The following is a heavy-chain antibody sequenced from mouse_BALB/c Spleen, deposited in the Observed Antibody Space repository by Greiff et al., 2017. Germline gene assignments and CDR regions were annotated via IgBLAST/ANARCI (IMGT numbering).Heavy chain of an antibody. CDR3: ARDQTGRWFAY. CDR2: IRHKANGYTT. Sequence: EVHLVESGGGLVQPGGSLRLSCATSGFTFTAYYMSWVRQPPGKALEWLGFIRHKANGYTTGYSASVKGRFTISRANSQSILYLQMNTLRAEDSATYYCARDQTGRWFAYWGQGTLVTVSA. CDR1: GFTFTAYY. J-gene: IGHJ3*01. D-gene: IGHD4-1*01. V-gene: IGHV7-3*02.